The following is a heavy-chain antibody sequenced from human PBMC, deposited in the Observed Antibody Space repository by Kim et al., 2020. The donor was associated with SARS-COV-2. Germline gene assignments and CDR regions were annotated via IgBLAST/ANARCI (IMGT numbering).Heavy chain of an antibody. CDR3: ARQGDILTGYYLTYFDC. Sequence: SETLSLTCTVSGGSISSSSYYWGWIRQPPGKGLEWIGSIYYSGSTYYNPSLKSRVTIPVDTSKNQFSLKLSSVTAADTAVYYCARQGDILTGYYLTYFDCWGQGTLVTVSS. V-gene: IGHV4-39*01. CDR2: IYYSGST. J-gene: IGHJ4*02. D-gene: IGHD3-9*01. CDR1: GGSISSSSYY.